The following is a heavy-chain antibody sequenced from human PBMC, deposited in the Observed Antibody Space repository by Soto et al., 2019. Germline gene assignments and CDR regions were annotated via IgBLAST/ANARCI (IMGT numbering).Heavy chain of an antibody. CDR3: AIGPYTSAWDWFDS. V-gene: IGHV5-10-1*01. CDR1: GYSFTSSW. D-gene: IGHD6-25*01. CDR2: IDPSDSHT. Sequence: GESLKIYFEGSGYSFTSSWINWVRQMPGKGLGWMGRIDPSDSHTNYSPSFQGHVNISADKSISTAYLQWSSLMASDSAMYYFAIGPYTSAWDWFDSWGLGTLVTVSS. J-gene: IGHJ5*01.